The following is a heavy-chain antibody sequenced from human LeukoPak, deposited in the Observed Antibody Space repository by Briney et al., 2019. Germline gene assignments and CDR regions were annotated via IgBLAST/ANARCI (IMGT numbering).Heavy chain of an antibody. D-gene: IGHD5-12*01. V-gene: IGHV3-53*01. CDR3: ARWGYSGYDSVDY. J-gene: IGHJ4*02. Sequence: PGGSLRLSCAASGFTVSSNYMSWVRQAPGKGLEWVSVIYSGGSTYYADSVKGRFTISRDNSKNTLYLQMNSLRAEDTAVYYCARWGYSGYDSVDYWGQGTLVTVSS. CDR2: IYSGGST. CDR1: GFTVSSNY.